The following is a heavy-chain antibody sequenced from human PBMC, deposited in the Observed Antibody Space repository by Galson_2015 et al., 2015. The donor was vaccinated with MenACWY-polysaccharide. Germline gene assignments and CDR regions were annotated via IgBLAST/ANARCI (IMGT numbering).Heavy chain of an antibody. CDR3: ARWDIVVVPAAMNYYYYGMDV. V-gene: IGHV5-51*01. D-gene: IGHD2-2*01. CDR2: IYPGDSDT. J-gene: IGHJ6*02. Sequence: QSGAEVKKPGESLKISCKGSGYSFTSYWIGWVRQMPGKGLEWMGIIYPGDSDTRYSPSFQGQVTISADKSISTAYLQWSSLKASDTAMYYCARWDIVVVPAAMNYYYYGMDVWGQGTTVTVSS. CDR1: GYSFTSYW.